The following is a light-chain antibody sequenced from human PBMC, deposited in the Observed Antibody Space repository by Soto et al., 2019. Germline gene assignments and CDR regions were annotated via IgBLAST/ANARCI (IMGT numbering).Light chain of an antibody. J-gene: IGLJ2*01. CDR1: ISNIGNNY. CDR2: DNN. Sequence: HSVLTQPPSVSAAPGQTVTLSCSGSISNIGNNYVSWFQQFPGTGPKLLIYDNNKRPSGIPDRFSGSKSGTSATLGITGLQTGDESDYYCGTCESSLSAVVFGGGTKLTVL. V-gene: IGLV1-51*01. CDR3: GTCESSLSAVV.